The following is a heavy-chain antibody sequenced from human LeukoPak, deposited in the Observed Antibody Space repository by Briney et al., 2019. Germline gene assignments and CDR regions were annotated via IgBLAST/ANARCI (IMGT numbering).Heavy chain of an antibody. CDR1: GYTFTSYY. J-gene: IGHJ4*02. D-gene: IGHD1-26*01. CDR3: ARVPPRWELPDY. Sequence: ASVKVSCKASGYTFTSYYMHWVRQAPGQGLEWMGIINPSGGSTGYAQKFQGRVTMTRDTSTSTVYMELSSLRSEDTAVYYCARVPPRWELPDYWGQGTLVTVSS. V-gene: IGHV1-46*01. CDR2: INPSGGST.